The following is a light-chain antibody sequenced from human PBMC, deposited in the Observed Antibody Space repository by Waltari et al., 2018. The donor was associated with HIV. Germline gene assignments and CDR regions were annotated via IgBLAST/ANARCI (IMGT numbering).Light chain of an antibody. CDR3: SSYTSSSTVV. CDR2: EVS. V-gene: IGLV2-14*01. J-gene: IGLJ2*01. CDR1: SSDVGGYNY. Sequence: QSALTQPASVSGSPGQSITISCTGTSSDVGGYNYVSWYQQHPGKAPKLMIYEVSKRASGVSNRFSSSKSGNTASLTISGLQAEDEADYYCSSYTSSSTVVFGGGTKLTVL.